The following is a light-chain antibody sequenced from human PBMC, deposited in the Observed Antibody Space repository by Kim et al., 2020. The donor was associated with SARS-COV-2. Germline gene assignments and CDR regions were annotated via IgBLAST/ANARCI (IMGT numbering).Light chain of an antibody. CDR2: GKN. CDR3: SSRDSNGYVL. V-gene: IGLV3-19*01. CDR1: SLRSYY. Sequence: SSELTQDPAVSVALGQTVRITCQGDSLRSYYASWYRQKPGQAPIVVISGKNNRPSGIPDRFSGSSSGNTASLTITGAQAEDEADYCCSSRDSNGYVLFGGGTQLTVL. J-gene: IGLJ2*01.